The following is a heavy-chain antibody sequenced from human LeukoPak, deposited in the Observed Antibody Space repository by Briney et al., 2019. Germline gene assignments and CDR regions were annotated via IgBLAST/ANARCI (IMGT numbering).Heavy chain of an antibody. CDR3: ARVGDSGYCSSTSCYTDY. D-gene: IGHD2-2*02. V-gene: IGHV3-21*01. CDR1: GFTFSSYS. J-gene: IGHJ4*02. CDR2: ISSSSSYI. Sequence: GGFLRLSCAASGFTFSSYSMNWVRQAPGKGLEWVSSISSSSSYIYYADSVKGRFNISRDNAKNSLYLQMNSLRAEDTAVYYCARVGDSGYCSSTSCYTDYWGQGTLVTVSS.